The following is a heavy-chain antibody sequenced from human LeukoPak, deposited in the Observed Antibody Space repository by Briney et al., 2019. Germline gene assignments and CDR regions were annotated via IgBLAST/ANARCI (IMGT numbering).Heavy chain of an antibody. CDR3: ARVDIVTTNFFDP. CDR1: GGSFSGYY. J-gene: IGHJ5*02. D-gene: IGHD5-12*01. V-gene: IGHV4-34*01. Sequence: SETLSLTCAVSGGSFSGYYWTWIRQPPGKGLEWIGDINHRGSGTYNPSLKSRLTISADTSKNQFSLRLISVTAADTAVYYCARVDIVTTNFFDPWGQGALVFVSS. CDR2: INHRGSG.